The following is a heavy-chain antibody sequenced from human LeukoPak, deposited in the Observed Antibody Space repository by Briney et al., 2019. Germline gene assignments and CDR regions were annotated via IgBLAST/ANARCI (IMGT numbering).Heavy chain of an antibody. CDR1: GFTFSSYA. V-gene: IGHV3-30-3*01. D-gene: IGHD5-24*01. J-gene: IGHJ4*02. CDR2: ISYDGSNK. CDR3: ARDGDGSYFDY. Sequence: GGSLRLSCAASGFTFSSYAMSWVRQAPGKGLEWVAVISYDGSNKYYADSVKGRFTISRDNSKNTLYLQMNSLRAEDTAVYYCARDGDGSYFDYWGQGTLVTVSS.